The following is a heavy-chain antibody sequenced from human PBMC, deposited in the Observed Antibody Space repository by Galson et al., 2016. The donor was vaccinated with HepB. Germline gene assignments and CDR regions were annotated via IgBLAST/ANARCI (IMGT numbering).Heavy chain of an antibody. D-gene: IGHD1-14*01. CDR1: GYTFTRHG. Sequence: SVKVSCKASGYTFTRHGISWVRQAPGQGLEWMGWINTNNGDTDNEQTPQGRVTMTTDTSTSTGYMELWSLRSDDTAVYYCARDPLVPKYRNGMDVWGQGTTVTVSS. V-gene: IGHV1-18*04. J-gene: IGHJ6*02. CDR2: INTNNGDT. CDR3: ARDPLVPKYRNGMDV.